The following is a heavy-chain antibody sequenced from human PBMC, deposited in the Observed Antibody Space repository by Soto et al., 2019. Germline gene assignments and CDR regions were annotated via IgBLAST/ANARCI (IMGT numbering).Heavy chain of an antibody. V-gene: IGHV3-23*01. CDR3: AKNMVRGVIESLFDD. D-gene: IGHD3-10*01. CDR2: ISGSGGST. CDR1: GFTFSSYA. J-gene: IGHJ4*02. Sequence: GSLRLSCAASGFTFSSYAMSWVRQAPGKGLEWVSAISGSGGSTYYADSVKGRFTISRDNSKNTLYLQMNSLRAEDTAVYYCAKNMVRGVIESLFDDWGQGTLVTVSS.